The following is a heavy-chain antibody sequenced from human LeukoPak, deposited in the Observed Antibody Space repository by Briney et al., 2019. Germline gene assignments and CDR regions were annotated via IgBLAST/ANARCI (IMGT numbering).Heavy chain of an antibody. Sequence: SETLSLTCTVSGVSISNFYWSWIRQPPGKGLEWIGYIYYSGNTNYNPSLKSRVTISVDTPNNRFSLRLRSVTAADAAVYYCARLACHDISGAYYFDDWGQGTLVTVSS. V-gene: IGHV4-59*08. CDR1: GVSISNFY. D-gene: IGHD3-22*01. J-gene: IGHJ4*02. CDR3: ARLACHDISGAYYFDD. CDR2: IYYSGNT.